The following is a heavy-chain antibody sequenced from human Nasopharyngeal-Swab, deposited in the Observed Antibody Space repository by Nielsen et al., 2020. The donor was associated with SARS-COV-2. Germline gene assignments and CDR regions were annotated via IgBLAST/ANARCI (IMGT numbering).Heavy chain of an antibody. V-gene: IGHV3-23*01. D-gene: IGHD4/OR15-4a*01. CDR1: GFTFSGFA. CDR2: ISGGAGMT. CDR3: AKDLRGANFYRATYGFDV. Sequence: GESLKISCVGSGFTFSGFAMSWVRQTPEKGLGWVSAISGGAGMTYYADSVKGRATVSRENPKNTLYLELNSLRAEDTAVYFCAKDLRGANFYRATYGFDVWGQGTTVTVSS. J-gene: IGHJ6*02.